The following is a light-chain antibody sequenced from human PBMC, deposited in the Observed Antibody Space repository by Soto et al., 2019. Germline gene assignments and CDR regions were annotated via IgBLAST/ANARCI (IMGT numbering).Light chain of an antibody. CDR2: LAS. J-gene: IGKJ5*01. CDR1: QSLLHSNGYNY. V-gene: IGKV2-28*01. Sequence: EIVMNQSPLSLPVTPGEPASISCRSSQSLLHSNGYNYLDWYLQKPGQSPQLLIYLASNRASGVPDRFSGSGSGTDFTLKISRVEAEDVGVYYCMQALQSITFGQGTRLEIK. CDR3: MQALQSIT.